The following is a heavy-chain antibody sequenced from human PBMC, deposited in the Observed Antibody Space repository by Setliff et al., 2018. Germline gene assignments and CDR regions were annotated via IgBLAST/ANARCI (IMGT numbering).Heavy chain of an antibody. D-gene: IGHD3-3*01. CDR2: INPSGSN. V-gene: IGHV4-34*01. CDR3: RFCSGYYKHDY. J-gene: IGHJ4*02. CDR1: GGSFSNYY. Sequence: SETLSLTCTVYGGSFSNYYRSWIRKPPGKGREWIGEINPSGSNNYNSSLTSRVTISGDTSKNQFSLKLSSVTAADTAVYSCRFCSGYYKHDYLGQGTRVTVS.